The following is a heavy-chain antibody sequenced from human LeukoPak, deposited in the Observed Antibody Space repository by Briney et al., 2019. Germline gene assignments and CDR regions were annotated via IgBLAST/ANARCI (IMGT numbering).Heavy chain of an antibody. D-gene: IGHD2-2*01. V-gene: IGHV3-23*01. CDR2: VSGSGGST. Sequence: GGSLRLSCAASGFTFSGFAMSWVRQAPGKGLEWVSVVSGSGGSTYYADSVKGRFTVSRDNSKNTLYLQMNSLRAEDTALYYCAKRLWSSGTSCYDCWFDPWGQGTLVTVSS. CDR1: GFTFSGFA. J-gene: IGHJ5*02. CDR3: AKRLWSSGTSCYDCWFDP.